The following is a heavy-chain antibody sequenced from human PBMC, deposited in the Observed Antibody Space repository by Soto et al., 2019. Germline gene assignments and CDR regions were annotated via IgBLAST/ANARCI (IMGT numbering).Heavy chain of an antibody. CDR1: GGSISSYY. Sequence: SETLSLTCTVSGGSISSYYWSWIRQPPGKGLEWIGYIYYSGSTNYNPSLKSRVTISVDTSKNQFSLKLSSVTAADTAMYYCARHEDYYDSSGYRLYYYYGMDVWGQGTTVTVSS. V-gene: IGHV4-59*01. CDR2: IYYSGST. J-gene: IGHJ6*02. CDR3: ARHEDYYDSSGYRLYYYYGMDV. D-gene: IGHD3-22*01.